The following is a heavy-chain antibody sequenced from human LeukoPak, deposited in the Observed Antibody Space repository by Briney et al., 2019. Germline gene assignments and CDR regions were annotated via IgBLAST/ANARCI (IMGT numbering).Heavy chain of an antibody. Sequence: GGSLRLSCAASGFTFSTYWMTWVRQAPGQGLQWVANIKHDGSDKYYVDSVKGRFTISRDNARNSLYLQMNSLRAEDTAVYFCARYCCSKTCYNGQAPGFNVWGQGTTVTVSS. V-gene: IGHV3-7*04. J-gene: IGHJ6*02. CDR1: GFTFSTYW. D-gene: IGHD2-2*02. CDR2: IKHDGSDK. CDR3: ARYCCSKTCYNGQAPGFNV.